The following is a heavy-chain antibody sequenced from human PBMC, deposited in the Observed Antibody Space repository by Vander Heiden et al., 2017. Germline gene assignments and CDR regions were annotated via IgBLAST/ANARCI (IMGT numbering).Heavy chain of an antibody. Sequence: VQLVESGGGVVQPGRCRRLSCAASELPLSNYAIHWLCRGAGKGLEWVAVTWYDGSRKYFADPVKDRFSISRDNSKVFLQMNSLRAEDTAVYYCAGDGGVRGIIIRPYYYYGMDVWGQGTAVTVSS. CDR3: AGDGGVRGIIIRPYYYYGMDV. CDR1: ELPLSNYA. J-gene: IGHJ6*02. CDR2: TWYDGSRK. V-gene: IGHV3-33*01. D-gene: IGHD3-10*01.